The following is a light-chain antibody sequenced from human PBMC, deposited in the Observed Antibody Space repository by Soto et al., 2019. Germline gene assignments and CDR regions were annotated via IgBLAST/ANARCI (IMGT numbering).Light chain of an antibody. J-gene: IGKJ4*01. CDR3: QQYNNWPPT. CDR2: GAS. CDR1: QSVSSD. V-gene: IGKV3-15*01. Sequence: EMEMTQSPATLSLSPGERATLSCWASQSVSSDLAWYQQKPGQAPRLLIYGASTRATGIPARFSGSGSGTEFTLTISSLQSEDFAVYYCQQYNNWPPTFGGGTKVDIK.